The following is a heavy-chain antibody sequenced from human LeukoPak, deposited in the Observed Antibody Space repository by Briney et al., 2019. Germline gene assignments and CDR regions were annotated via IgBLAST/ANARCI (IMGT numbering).Heavy chain of an antibody. D-gene: IGHD4-17*01. CDR2: ISNSGGST. V-gene: IGHV3-23*01. CDR1: GFSFSTYA. Sequence: GGSLRLSCAASGFSFSTYAMSWVRQAQGKGLEWVSGISNSGGSTYYADSVKGRFTISRDNSKNTLYLQMNSLRAEDTAVYYCAKDVYGDYGGLVYWGQGTLVTVSS. J-gene: IGHJ4*02. CDR3: AKDVYGDYGGLVY.